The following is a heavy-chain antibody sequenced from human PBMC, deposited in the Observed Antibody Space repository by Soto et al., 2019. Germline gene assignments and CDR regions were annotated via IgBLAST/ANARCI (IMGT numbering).Heavy chain of an antibody. J-gene: IGHJ3*02. V-gene: IGHV4-34*01. Sequence: SETLSLTCAVYGGSFSGYYWSWIRQPPGKGLEWIGEINHSGSINYNPSLKSRVTISVETSNNQFSLKLSSVTAANTAVYYCAGDTRSFNYAFDIWGQGTMVTVSS. D-gene: IGHD5-18*01. CDR1: GGSFSGYY. CDR2: INHSGSI. CDR3: AGDTRSFNYAFDI.